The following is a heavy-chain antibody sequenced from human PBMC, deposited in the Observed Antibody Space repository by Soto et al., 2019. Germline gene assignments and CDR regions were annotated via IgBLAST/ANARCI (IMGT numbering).Heavy chain of an antibody. V-gene: IGHV1-69*13. D-gene: IGHD2-15*01. CDR2: IIPIFGTA. Sequence: SVKVSCKASGGTFSSYAISWVRQAPGQGLEWMGGIIPIFGTANYAQKFQGRVTITADESTSTAYMELSSLRSEDTAVYYCARVTQGYCSGGSCYHSAFDMWGQGTMVTVS. CDR3: ARVTQGYCSGGSCYHSAFDM. CDR1: GGTFSSYA. J-gene: IGHJ3*02.